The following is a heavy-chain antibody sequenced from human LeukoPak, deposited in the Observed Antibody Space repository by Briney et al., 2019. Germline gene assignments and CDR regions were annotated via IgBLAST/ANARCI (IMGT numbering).Heavy chain of an antibody. D-gene: IGHD3-22*01. CDR1: GGSISSSSYY. J-gene: IGHJ5*02. CDR3: ARAAYDSSGYWFDP. Sequence: SETLSLTCTVSGGSISSSSYYWGWIRQPPGKGLEWIGSIYYSGSTYYNPSLKSRVTISVDTSKNQFSLKLSSVTAADTAVYFCARAAYDSSGYWFDPWGQGTLVTVS. CDR2: IYYSGST. V-gene: IGHV4-39*07.